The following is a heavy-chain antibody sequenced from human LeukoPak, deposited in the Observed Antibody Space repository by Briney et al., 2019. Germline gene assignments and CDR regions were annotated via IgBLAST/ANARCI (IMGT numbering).Heavy chain of an antibody. CDR2: INPSGGTT. D-gene: IGHD3-10*01. CDR1: GYIFTTYF. J-gene: IGHJ4*01. V-gene: IGHV1-46*01. Sequence: ASVTVSFTASGYIFTTYFMHWVRQAPGQGLEWMGFINPSGGTTGYSQKFQGRVTMTRDTSTSKVYMALRSLRSEDTAVYYCARVRGHGDMIDYWGQGTLVTVSS. CDR3: ARVRGHGDMIDY.